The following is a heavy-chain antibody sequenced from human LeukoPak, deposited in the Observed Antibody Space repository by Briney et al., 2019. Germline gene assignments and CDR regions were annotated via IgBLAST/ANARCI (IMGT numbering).Heavy chain of an antibody. CDR1: GFTLSSYA. CDR2: ISGSGGST. J-gene: IGHJ4*02. Sequence: PGGSLRLSCAASGFTLSSYAMSWVRQAPGKGLEWVSAISGSGGSTYYADSVKGRFTISRDNSKNTLYLQMNSLRAEDTAVYYCAKDYNYYDSSGYYPTPYFDYWGQGTLVTVSS. D-gene: IGHD3-22*01. CDR3: AKDYNYYDSSGYYPTPYFDY. V-gene: IGHV3-23*01.